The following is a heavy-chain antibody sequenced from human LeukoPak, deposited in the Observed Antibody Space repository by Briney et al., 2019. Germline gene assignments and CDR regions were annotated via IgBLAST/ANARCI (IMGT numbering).Heavy chain of an antibody. J-gene: IGHJ5*02. CDR1: GYTLTELS. V-gene: IGHV1-24*01. D-gene: IGHD6-13*01. CDR3: ATLTSRIAAAGT. CDR2: FDPEDGET. Sequence: ASVKVSCKVSGYTLTELSMHWVRQAPGKGLEWMGGFDPEDGETIYAQKFQGRVTMTEDTSTDTAYMELSSLRSEDTAVYYCATLTSRIAAAGTWGQGTLVTVSS.